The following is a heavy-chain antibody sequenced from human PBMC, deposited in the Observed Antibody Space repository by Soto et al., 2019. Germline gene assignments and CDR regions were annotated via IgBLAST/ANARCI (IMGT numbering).Heavy chain of an antibody. CDR3: ARDLAEINHSIAAQTAPAFDI. V-gene: IGHV5-51*01. D-gene: IGHD6-13*01. Sequence: PGESLKISCKGSGYSFTSYWIGWVRQMPGKGLEWMGIIYPGDSDIRYSPSFQGQVTISADKSISTAYLQWSSLKASDTAVYYCARDLAEINHSIAAQTAPAFDIWGQGTMVTVSS. CDR1: GYSFTSYW. CDR2: IYPGDSDI. J-gene: IGHJ3*02.